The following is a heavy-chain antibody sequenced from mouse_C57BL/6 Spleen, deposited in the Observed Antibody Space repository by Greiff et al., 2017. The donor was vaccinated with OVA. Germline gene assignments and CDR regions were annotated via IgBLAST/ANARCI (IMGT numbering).Heavy chain of an antibody. Sequence: EVKLMESGGDLVKPGGSLKLSCAASGFTFSSYGMSWVRQTPDKRLEWVATISSGGSYTYYPDSVKGRFTISRDNAKNTLYLQMSSLKSEDTAMYYCARHGGGPYFDYWGQGTTLTVSS. CDR3: ARHGGGPYFDY. CDR2: ISSGGSYT. CDR1: GFTFSSYG. V-gene: IGHV5-6*01. J-gene: IGHJ2*01.